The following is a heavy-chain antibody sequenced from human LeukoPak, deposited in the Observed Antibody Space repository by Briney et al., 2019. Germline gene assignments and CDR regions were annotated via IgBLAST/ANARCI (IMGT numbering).Heavy chain of an antibody. Sequence: ASVKVSCKASGYTFTGYYMHWVRQAPGQGLEWMGRINPNSGGTNYAQKFQGRVTMTRDTSISTAYMELSRLRSDDTAVYYCARFSSGWRGEGNTVGYWGQGTLVTVSS. CDR2: INPNSGGT. D-gene: IGHD6-19*01. V-gene: IGHV1-2*06. CDR3: ARFSSGWRGEGNTVGY. J-gene: IGHJ4*02. CDR1: GYTFTGYY.